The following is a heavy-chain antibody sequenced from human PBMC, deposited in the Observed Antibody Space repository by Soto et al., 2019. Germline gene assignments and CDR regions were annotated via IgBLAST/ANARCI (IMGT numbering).Heavy chain of an antibody. J-gene: IGHJ6*02. D-gene: IGHD6-6*01. Sequence: PGGSLRLSCAASGFTFSSYAMHWVRQAPGKGLEWVAVISYDGSNKYYADSVKGRFTISRDNSKNTLYLQMNSLRAEDTAVYYCARDWGRYSSSSEEQYYYYYGMYVWGQGTTVTVSS. V-gene: IGHV3-30-3*01. CDR2: ISYDGSNK. CDR1: GFTFSSYA. CDR3: ARDWGRYSSSSEEQYYYYYGMYV.